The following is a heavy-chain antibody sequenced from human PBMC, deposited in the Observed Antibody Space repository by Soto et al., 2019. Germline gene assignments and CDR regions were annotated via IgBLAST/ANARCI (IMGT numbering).Heavy chain of an antibody. D-gene: IGHD3-9*01. J-gene: IGHJ6*02. CDR2: IFYSGST. Sequence: SETLSLTCTVTGGSISSYYWSWIRQSPGKGLEWIGYIFYSGSTKYNPSLKGRVTISVDTSRTRFSLNLSSVTAADTAVYYCARDKGRYASGMDVWGQGTTVTVSS. CDR3: ARDKGRYASGMDV. V-gene: IGHV4-59*01. CDR1: GGSISSYY.